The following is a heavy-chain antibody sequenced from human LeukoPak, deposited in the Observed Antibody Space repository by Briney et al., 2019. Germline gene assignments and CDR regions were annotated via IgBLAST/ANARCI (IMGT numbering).Heavy chain of an antibody. CDR2: IYYSGST. J-gene: IGHJ4*02. Sequence: SETLSLTCTVSGGSISSSSYYWGWIRQPPGKGLEWIGSIYYSGSTYYNPSLKSRVTISVDTSKNQFSLKLRSVTAADTAVYYCARDSFQLPLDYWGQGTLVTVSS. D-gene: IGHD2-2*01. CDR1: GGSISSSSYY. V-gene: IGHV4-39*07. CDR3: ARDSFQLPLDY.